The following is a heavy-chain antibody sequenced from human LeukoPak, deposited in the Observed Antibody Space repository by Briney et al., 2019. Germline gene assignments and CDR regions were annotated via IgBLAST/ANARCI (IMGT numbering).Heavy chain of an antibody. Sequence: GGSLRLSCAASGFSFNYYSLHWVRQAPGKGLEWVTVISHDGNNKYYADSVKGRFTISRDNSQNTLYLQMNSLRPEDTAVYYCAKGSIDWYYFDYWGQGTLVTVSS. V-gene: IGHV3-30-3*01. J-gene: IGHJ4*02. CDR2: ISHDGNNK. CDR1: GFSFNYYS. D-gene: IGHD3-9*01. CDR3: AKGSIDWYYFDY.